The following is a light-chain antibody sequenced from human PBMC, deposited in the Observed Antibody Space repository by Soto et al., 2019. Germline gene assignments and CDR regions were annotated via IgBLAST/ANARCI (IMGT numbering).Light chain of an antibody. Sequence: EIVLTQSPGTLSLSAGERATLSCRASQSVGNNYLAWYQLKPGQAPRLLIHAATSRANGIPDGFSGSGSGTDVTLTIIRLEPEDFAVYYCQQYAASPLTFGGGTKVEIK. CDR3: QQYAASPLT. CDR1: QSVGNNY. V-gene: IGKV3-20*01. CDR2: AAT. J-gene: IGKJ4*01.